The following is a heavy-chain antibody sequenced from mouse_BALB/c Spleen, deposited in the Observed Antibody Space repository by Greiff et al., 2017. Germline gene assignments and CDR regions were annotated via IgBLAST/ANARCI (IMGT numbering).Heavy chain of an antibody. CDR1: GYTFSSYW. J-gene: IGHJ4*01. Sequence: VQLQQSGAELMKPGASVKISCKATGYTFSSYWIEWVKQRPGHGLEWIGEILPGSGSTNYNEKFKGKATFTADTSSNTAYMQLSSLTSEDSAVYYCARYGITTVVDPYAMDYWGQGTSVTVSS. D-gene: IGHD1-1*01. CDR2: ILPGSGST. V-gene: IGHV1-9*01. CDR3: ARYGITTVVDPYAMDY.